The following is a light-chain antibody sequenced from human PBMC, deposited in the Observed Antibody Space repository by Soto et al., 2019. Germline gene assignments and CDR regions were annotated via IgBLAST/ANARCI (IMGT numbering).Light chain of an antibody. V-gene: IGLV1-40*01. Sequence: QSVLTQPPSVSGAPGQSVTISCTGSSSNIGAGYDVHWYQQLPGTAPKLLIYGNSNRPSGVPDRFSGSKSGTSASLAITGLKAEDEDDYYCQSYDSSLSGWVFGGGTKLTFL. J-gene: IGLJ3*02. CDR2: GNS. CDR3: QSYDSSLSGWV. CDR1: SSNIGAGYD.